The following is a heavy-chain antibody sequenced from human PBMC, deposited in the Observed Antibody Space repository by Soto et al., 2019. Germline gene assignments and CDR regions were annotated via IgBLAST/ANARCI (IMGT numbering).Heavy chain of an antibody. CDR2: IYYSGST. Sequence: QLQLHESGPGLVKPSETLSLTCTVSGASISSSSYYWGWIRQPPGKGLEWIGSIYYSGSTYYNPSLKSRVTIPVDPSKNQFSLKLSSVTAADTALYYCARLNAGTTYYYYGMDVWGQGTTVTVSS. V-gene: IGHV4-39*01. CDR3: ARLNAGTTYYYYGMDV. CDR1: GASISSSSYY. D-gene: IGHD1-7*01. J-gene: IGHJ6*02.